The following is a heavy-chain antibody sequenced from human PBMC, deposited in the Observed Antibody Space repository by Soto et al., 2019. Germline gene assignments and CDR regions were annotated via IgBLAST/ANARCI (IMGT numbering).Heavy chain of an antibody. J-gene: IGHJ4*02. V-gene: IGHV3-23*01. Sequence: PGGSLRLSCAASGFTFSSYAMSWVRQAPGKGLEWVSAISGSGGSTYYADSVKGRFTISRDNPKNTLYLQMNSLRAEDTAVYYCAKVGKTYYYDSSGYYFVYWGQGTLVTVSS. CDR3: AKVGKTYYYDSSGYYFVY. D-gene: IGHD3-22*01. CDR2: ISGSGGST. CDR1: GFTFSSYA.